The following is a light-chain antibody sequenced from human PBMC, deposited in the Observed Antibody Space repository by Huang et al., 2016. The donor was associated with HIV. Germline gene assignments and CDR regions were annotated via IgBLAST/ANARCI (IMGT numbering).Light chain of an antibody. J-gene: IGKJ1*01. Sequence: EVVMTQSPAILSVSPGDRATLSCRASQSVGTRLAWYQQKPGQSPRLLIYSAYNRAVDIPATFSGSGSGTEFTLTIDSLQSGDSAVYYCQQYFDWPPGTFGRGTKVEIK. V-gene: IGKV3-15*01. CDR2: SAY. CDR3: QQYFDWPPGT. CDR1: QSVGTR.